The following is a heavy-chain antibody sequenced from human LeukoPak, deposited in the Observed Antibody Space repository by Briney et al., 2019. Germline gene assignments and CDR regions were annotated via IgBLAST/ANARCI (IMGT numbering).Heavy chain of an antibody. CDR2: IIPIFGTA. D-gene: IGHD3-10*01. J-gene: IGHJ3*02. Sequence: SVKVSCKASGGTFSSYAISWVRQAPGRGLEWMGGIIPIFGTANYAQKFQGRVTITTDESTSTAYMELSSLRSEDTAVYYCASDGEVGGAFDIWGQGTMVTVSS. CDR1: GGTFSSYA. CDR3: ASDGEVGGAFDI. V-gene: IGHV1-69*05.